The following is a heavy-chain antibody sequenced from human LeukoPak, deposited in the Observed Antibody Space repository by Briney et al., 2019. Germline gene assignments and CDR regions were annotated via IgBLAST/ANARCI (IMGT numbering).Heavy chain of an antibody. CDR2: IYYSGST. CDR1: GGSISSGGYY. CDR3: ARVTVAEGLDY. V-gene: IGHV4-61*08. J-gene: IGHJ4*02. D-gene: IGHD6-19*01. Sequence: PSETLSLTCTVSGGSISSGGYYWSWIRQHPGKGLEWIGYIYYSGSTNYNPSLKSRVTISVDTSKNQFSLKLSSVTAADTAVYYCARVTVAEGLDYWGQGTLVTVSS.